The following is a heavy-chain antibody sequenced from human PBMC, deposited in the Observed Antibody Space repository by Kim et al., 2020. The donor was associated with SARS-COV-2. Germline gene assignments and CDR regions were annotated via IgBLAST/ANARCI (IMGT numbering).Heavy chain of an antibody. Sequence: SETLSLTCAVYGGSFSGYYWSWIRQPPGKGLEWIGEINHSGSTNYNPSLKSRVTISVDTSKNQFSLKLSSVTAADTAVYYCARGRPRLYSSSGGGWFDPWGQGTLVTVSS. J-gene: IGHJ5*02. V-gene: IGHV4-34*01. CDR2: INHSGST. CDR3: ARGRPRLYSSSGGGWFDP. CDR1: GGSFSGYY. D-gene: IGHD6-6*01.